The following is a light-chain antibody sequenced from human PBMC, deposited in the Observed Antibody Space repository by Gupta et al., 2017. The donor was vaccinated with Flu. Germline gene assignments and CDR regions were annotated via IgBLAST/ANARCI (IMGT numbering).Light chain of an antibody. J-gene: IGLJ1*01. CDR3: GTWDSSLSAYV. Sequence: QSVFTQPHSVSAAPGQKVTLSCSGSSSNIGNNYVSWYQQLPGTAPKLLIYDNNKRPSGIPDRFSGSKSGTSATLSITGLQTGDEADYYCGTWDSSLSAYVFGTGTKVTVL. V-gene: IGLV1-51*01. CDR1: SSNIGNNY. CDR2: DNN.